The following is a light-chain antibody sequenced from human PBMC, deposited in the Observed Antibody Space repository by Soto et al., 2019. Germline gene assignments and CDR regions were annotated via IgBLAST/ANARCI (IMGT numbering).Light chain of an antibody. V-gene: IGKV1-5*03. CDR1: QSISSW. CDR3: QQYNSYWT. J-gene: IGKJ1*01. CDR2: KAS. Sequence: DIQMTQSPSTLSASVGDRVTITCRASQSISSWLAWYQQKPGKAPKLLLYKASSLERGVPSRFSGSGSGTEFTLTISSLQPDDFETYYGQQYNSYWTFGQGTKVEIK.